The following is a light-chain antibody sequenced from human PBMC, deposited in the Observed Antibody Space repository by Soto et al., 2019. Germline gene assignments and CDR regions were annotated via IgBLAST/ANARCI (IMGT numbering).Light chain of an antibody. Sequence: QSVLTQPASVSGSPGQAITISYTGTSSDVGGYNYVSWYQQHPGKAPKLMIYEVSNRPSGVSDRFSGSKSGNTASLTISGLQAEDEADYYCTSYTSSNTPVFGTGTKVTVL. CDR2: EVS. CDR1: SSDVGGYNY. CDR3: TSYTSSNTPV. J-gene: IGLJ1*01. V-gene: IGLV2-14*01.